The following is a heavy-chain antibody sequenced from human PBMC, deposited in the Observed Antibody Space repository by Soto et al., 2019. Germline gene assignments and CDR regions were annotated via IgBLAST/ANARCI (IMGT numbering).Heavy chain of an antibody. CDR2: IIPMLAAP. CDR1: GGSFRTYA. Sequence: QGQLVQSGAEVKKPGSSVKVSCKASGGSFRTYAINWVRQAPGQGLEWMGGIIPMLAAPTYAQKFQGRLTITADESTTTVYMELSSLTSEDTAVYYCARVGLPSASVIWFFDLWGRGTLVTVSS. CDR3: ARVGLPSASVIWFFDL. J-gene: IGHJ2*01. D-gene: IGHD2-21*01. V-gene: IGHV1-69*01.